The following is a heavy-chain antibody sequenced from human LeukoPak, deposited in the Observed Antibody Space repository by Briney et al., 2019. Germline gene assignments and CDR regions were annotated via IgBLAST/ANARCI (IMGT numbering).Heavy chain of an antibody. V-gene: IGHV4-30-2*01. D-gene: IGHD2-2*01. CDR3: AREGGHCSSTSCYGWFDP. J-gene: IGHJ5*02. CDR1: GGSISSGGYS. CDR2: IYHSGST. Sequence: SETLSLTCAVSGGSISSGGYSWSWIRQPPGKGLEWIGYIYHSGSTYYNPSLKSRVTISVDRSKNQFSLKLSSVTAADTAVYYCAREGGHCSSTSCYGWFDPWGQGTLVTVSS.